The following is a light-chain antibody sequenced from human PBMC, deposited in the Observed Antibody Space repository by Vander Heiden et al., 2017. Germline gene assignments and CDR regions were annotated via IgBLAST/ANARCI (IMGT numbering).Light chain of an antibody. J-gene: IGLJ2*01. Sequence: QSALTQPASVSGSPGQSVTVSCPGTSSDIGAYHLVSWYQQYPGKAPRVILYEVTLRPSGVSSRFSGSKSDNTASLTISGLRAEDEADYYCCSYAGNKTLVFGGGTKLTVL. CDR2: EVT. V-gene: IGLV2-23*02. CDR1: SSDIGAYHL. CDR3: CSYAGNKTLV.